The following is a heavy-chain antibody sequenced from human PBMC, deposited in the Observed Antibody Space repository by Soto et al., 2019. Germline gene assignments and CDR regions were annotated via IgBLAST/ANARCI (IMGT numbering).Heavy chain of an antibody. J-gene: IGHJ4*02. Sequence: EVQLLESGGGLVQPGGSLRLSCAASGFTFSSYTMNWVRQAPGKGLEWVSSISGSGGSTYYADSVKGRFPISRANSKNTLFLQMSSLRAEDTAVYYCAKERAVAVWGEGTLVTVSS. D-gene: IGHD6-19*01. V-gene: IGHV3-23*01. CDR1: GFTFSSYT. CDR2: ISGSGGST. CDR3: AKERAVAV.